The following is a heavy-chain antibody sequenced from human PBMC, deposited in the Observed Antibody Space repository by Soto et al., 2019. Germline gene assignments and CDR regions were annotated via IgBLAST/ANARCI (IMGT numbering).Heavy chain of an antibody. J-gene: IGHJ3*01. V-gene: IGHV3-23*01. Sequence: EVQLLESGGGSVQPGGSLRLSCAVSGFSFSDYPMSWVRQAPGKGPEWVSGISTSGDITKYAASVEGRFTISRDNSKNTLYLRVHNLGAEDAAVYYCAGPLGSFGAISGDGFDPWGQGTMVTVSS. CDR2: ISTSGDIT. D-gene: IGHD3-16*01. CDR1: GFSFSDYP. CDR3: AGPLGSFGAISGDGFDP.